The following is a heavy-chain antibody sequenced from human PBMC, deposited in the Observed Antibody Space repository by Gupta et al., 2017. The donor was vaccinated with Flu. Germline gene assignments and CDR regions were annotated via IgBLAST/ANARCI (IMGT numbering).Heavy chain of an antibody. Sequence: EVQLVESGGGLAKPGGSLRLSCAASGFTFGNAWMSWVRQAPGKGLEGVGRIKSKTDGGTTDYDAPVKCRFTISRDDSKNTLYLQMNSMKPEETAVYYCFGYSRVPSYYYGMDVWVQGTTVTVSS. V-gene: IGHV3-15*01. CDR3: FGYSRVPSYYYGMDV. D-gene: IGHD1-26*01. CDR1: GFTFGNAW. CDR2: IKSKTDGGTT. J-gene: IGHJ6*02.